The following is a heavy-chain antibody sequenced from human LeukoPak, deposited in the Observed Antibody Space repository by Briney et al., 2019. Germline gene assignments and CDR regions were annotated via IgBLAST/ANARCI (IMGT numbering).Heavy chain of an antibody. J-gene: IGHJ3*02. D-gene: IGHD5-18*01. Sequence: GRSLRLSCAASGFTFSSYGMHWVRQAPGKGLEGVAVIWYDGSNKYYADSVKGRFTISRDNSKNTLYLQMNSLRAEDTAVYYCVKLWLAGAFDIWGQGTMVTVSS. CDR1: GFTFSSYG. CDR2: IWYDGSNK. V-gene: IGHV3-33*01. CDR3: VKLWLAGAFDI.